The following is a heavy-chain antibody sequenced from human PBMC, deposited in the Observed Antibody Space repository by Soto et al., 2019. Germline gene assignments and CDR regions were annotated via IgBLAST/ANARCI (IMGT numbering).Heavy chain of an antibody. CDR3: GGGSYYYERSCFYHY. D-gene: IGHD3-22*01. Sequence: SETLSLTCTVSGGSISSGNYYWGWIRQPPGKGLEWIGYIYYSGSTYYNPSLKSRVTISVDTSTNQFSLKLSSVTAADTAVYFCGGGSYYYERSCFYHYWGPSALVTVFS. V-gene: IGHV4-30-4*08. CDR2: IYYSGST. J-gene: IGHJ4*01. CDR1: GGSISSGNYY.